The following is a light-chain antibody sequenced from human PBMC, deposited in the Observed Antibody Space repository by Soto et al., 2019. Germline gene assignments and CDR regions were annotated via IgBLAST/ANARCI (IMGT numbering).Light chain of an antibody. V-gene: IGLV2-8*01. CDR2: EVT. Sequence: QSALTQSPSASGSHGQSVTISCTGTSRDVGSYNYVSWYQQHPGKAPKLLIYEVTKRPSGVPDRFSGSKSGNTASLTVSGLQAEDEADYFCSSYAGSSNVVFGGGTKLTVL. J-gene: IGLJ3*02. CDR1: SRDVGSYNY. CDR3: SSYAGSSNVV.